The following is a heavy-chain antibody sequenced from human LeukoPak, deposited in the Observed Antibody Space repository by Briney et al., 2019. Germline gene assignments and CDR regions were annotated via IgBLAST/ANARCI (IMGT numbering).Heavy chain of an antibody. J-gene: IGHJ4*02. D-gene: IGHD6-6*01. CDR1: GFTLINYG. Sequence: GGALRLSSVDPGFTLINYGMNWVPQAPGKGLDWVSYIRSTSGAKNYAGSVKGRFTISRDNGKRSLYLQMDSLRVEDTGVYYCARGGAARPDYWGQRALVTVSS. CDR3: ARGGAARPDY. CDR2: IRSTSGAK. V-gene: IGHV3-48*01.